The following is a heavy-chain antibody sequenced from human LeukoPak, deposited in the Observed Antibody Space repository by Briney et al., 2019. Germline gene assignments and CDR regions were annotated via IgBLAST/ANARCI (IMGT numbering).Heavy chain of an antibody. CDR1: GFTFSNYA. J-gene: IGHJ4*02. Sequence: PGGSLRLSCPAFGFTFSNYAMSWVRQAPGEGLEWVSAIAAGGTTYYADSVKGRFTISRDNSKNTLSLQMSSLRAEDTAVYYCAKYSVRIASRQETYFDYWGQGTLVTVSS. CDR2: IAAGGTT. V-gene: IGHV3-23*01. D-gene: IGHD5/OR15-5a*01. CDR3: AKYSVRIASRQETYFDY.